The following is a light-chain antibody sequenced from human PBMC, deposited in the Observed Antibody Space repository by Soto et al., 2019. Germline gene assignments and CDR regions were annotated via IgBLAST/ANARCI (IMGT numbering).Light chain of an antibody. CDR1: QSCSNY. Sequence: DSEMTEAPCFLSASVGERVTITCRASQSCSNYLNWYQQKPGKAPQLLIFAASSLQSGVPSRFSGSGSGTDFTLTISRLQPDDFATYSCQQSNSPAFPFGPGITVDV. J-gene: IGKJ3*01. CDR2: AAS. CDR3: QQSNSPAFP. V-gene: IGKV1-39*01.